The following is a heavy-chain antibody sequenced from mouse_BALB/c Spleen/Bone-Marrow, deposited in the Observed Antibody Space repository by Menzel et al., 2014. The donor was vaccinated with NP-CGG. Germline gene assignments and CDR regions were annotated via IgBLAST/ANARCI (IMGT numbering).Heavy chain of an antibody. V-gene: IGHV1S127*01. D-gene: IGHD3-2*01. Sequence: VQLQQSGAELVKPGASVKMSCKASGYTFTSYWMHWVEQRPGQGLEWIGVIDPSDSYTSYNQKFKGKATLTVDTSSSTAYMQLSSLTSEDSAVYYCTIPTARACFDYWGQGTTLTVSS. J-gene: IGHJ2*01. CDR3: TIPTARACFDY. CDR2: IDPSDSYT. CDR1: GYTFTSYW.